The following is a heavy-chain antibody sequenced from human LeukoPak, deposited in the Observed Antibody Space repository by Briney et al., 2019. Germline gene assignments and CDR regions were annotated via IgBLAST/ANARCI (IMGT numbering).Heavy chain of an antibody. Sequence: SETLSLTCTVSGGSISSGGYYWSWIRQHPGKGLEWIGYIYYSGSTYYNPSLKSRVTISVDTSKNQFSLKLSSVTAADTAVYYCARDEAEYYGSGSYYDYFDYWGQGTLVTVSS. D-gene: IGHD3-10*01. J-gene: IGHJ4*02. CDR1: GGSISSGGYY. V-gene: IGHV4-31*03. CDR2: IYYSGST. CDR3: ARDEAEYYGSGSYYDYFDY.